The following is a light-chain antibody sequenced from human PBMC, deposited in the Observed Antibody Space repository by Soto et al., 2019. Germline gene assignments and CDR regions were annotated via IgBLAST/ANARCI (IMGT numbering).Light chain of an antibody. Sequence: EIVMTQSPATLSVSPGERATLSCRASQSVSSNLAWYQQKPGQAPRLLIYGASSRATGIPHRFSGSGSGTDFTLTISSLEPEDFAVYYCQQYGSSPRTFGQGTRLEI. CDR3: QQYGSSPRT. CDR2: GAS. J-gene: IGKJ5*01. V-gene: IGKV3-20*01. CDR1: QSVSSN.